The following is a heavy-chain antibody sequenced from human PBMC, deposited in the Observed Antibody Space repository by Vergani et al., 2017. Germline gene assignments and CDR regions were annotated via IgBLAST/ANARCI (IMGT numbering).Heavy chain of an antibody. CDR1: GGSISSSSYY. CDR2: IYYSGST. V-gene: IGHV4-39*01. J-gene: IGHJ4*02. Sequence: QLQLQESGPGLVKPSETLSLTCTVSGGSISSSSYYWGWIRQPPGKGLEWIGSIYYSGSTYYNPSLKSRVTISVDTSKNQFSLKLSSVTAADTAVYYCAGGLTGYSYGSYYFDYWGQGTLVTVSS. CDR3: AGGLTGYSYGSYYFDY. D-gene: IGHD5-18*01.